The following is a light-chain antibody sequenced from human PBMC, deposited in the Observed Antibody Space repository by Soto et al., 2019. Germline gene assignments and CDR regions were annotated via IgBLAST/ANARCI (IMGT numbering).Light chain of an antibody. CDR2: GAS. CDR1: QSVSSSF. V-gene: IGKV3-20*01. J-gene: IGKJ4*01. Sequence: EIVLTQSPGTLSLSLGERATLSCRASQSVSSSFLAWYQQKPGQAPRLLIYGASSRATGIPDRFSGSGSGTDFTLTISRLEPEDFAVYYCQQYDNSPLTFGEGTKVEIK. CDR3: QQYDNSPLT.